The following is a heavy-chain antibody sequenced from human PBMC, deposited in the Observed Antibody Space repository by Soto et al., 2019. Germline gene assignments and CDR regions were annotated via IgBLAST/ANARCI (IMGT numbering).Heavy chain of an antibody. Sequence: GGSLRLSCAASGFTFRNYGMHWVRQTPGKGLEWVALMSYDGSYKDYRDSVKGRVTISRDNSKNTLYLQMDSLRVEATAVNYCAKGAEGGAYYGVDVWDQGTTVTVSS. J-gene: IGHJ6*02. CDR2: MSYDGSYK. CDR1: GFTFRNYG. D-gene: IGHD3-16*01. V-gene: IGHV3-30*18. CDR3: AKGAEGGAYYGVDV.